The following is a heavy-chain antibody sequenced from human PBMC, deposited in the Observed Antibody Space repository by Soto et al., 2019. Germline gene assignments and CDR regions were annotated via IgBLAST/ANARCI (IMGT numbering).Heavy chain of an antibody. CDR3: ARLMEVMDV. D-gene: IGHD3-3*01. Sequence: QLQLQESGPGLVKPSESLSLTCPVSGGSISSSSYYWGWIRQPPGKGLEWIGSIYYSGSTYYNPSLKSRVTISVDTSKNQFSLKLSSVSAADTAVYYCARLMEVMDVWGKGTTVTVSS. V-gene: IGHV4-39*01. CDR2: IYYSGST. J-gene: IGHJ6*03. CDR1: GGSISSSSYY.